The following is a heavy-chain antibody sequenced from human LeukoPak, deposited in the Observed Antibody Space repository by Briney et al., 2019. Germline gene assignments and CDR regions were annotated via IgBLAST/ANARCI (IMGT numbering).Heavy chain of an antibody. CDR2: IYYSGST. Sequence: SETLSLTCTVSGGSINSNSYYWAWIRQPPGKGLEWIGTIYYSGSTYYNPSFKSRVTISVDTSKNQFSLNLSSVTAADTAVYYCARAASGSGKGGYSDYWGQGTLVTVSS. D-gene: IGHD3-10*01. V-gene: IGHV4-39*07. CDR3: ARAASGSGKGGYSDY. CDR1: GGSINSNSYY. J-gene: IGHJ4*02.